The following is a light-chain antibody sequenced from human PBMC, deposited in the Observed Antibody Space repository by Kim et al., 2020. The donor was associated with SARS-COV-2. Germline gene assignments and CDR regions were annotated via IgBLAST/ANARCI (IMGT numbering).Light chain of an antibody. Sequence: PGERATLSCRASQSVSGTYLAWYQQKPGQAPMLLIYGASSRATGIPDRFSGSGSGTDFTLTINILEPEDFAVYYCQQYDSSSRWTFGQGTTVDIK. V-gene: IGKV3-20*01. CDR2: GAS. CDR1: QSVSGTY. J-gene: IGKJ1*01. CDR3: QQYDSSSRWT.